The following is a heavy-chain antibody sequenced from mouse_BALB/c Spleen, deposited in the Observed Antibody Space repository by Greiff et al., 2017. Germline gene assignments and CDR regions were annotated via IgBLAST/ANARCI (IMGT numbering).Heavy chain of an antibody. D-gene: IGHD2-14*01. CDR2: SRNKANDYTT. CDR3: ARDDRYDWYFDV. V-gene: IGHV7-1*02. CDR1: GFTFSDFY. J-gene: IGHJ1*01. Sequence: EVKVVESGGGLVQPGGSLRLSCATSGFTFSDFYMAWVRQPPGKRLEWIAASRNKANDYTTEYSASVKGRFIVSRDTSQSILYLQMNALRAEDTAIYYCARDDRYDWYFDVWGAGTTVTVSS.